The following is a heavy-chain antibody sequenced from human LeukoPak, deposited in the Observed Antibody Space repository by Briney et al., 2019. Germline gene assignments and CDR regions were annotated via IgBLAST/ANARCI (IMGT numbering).Heavy chain of an antibody. CDR1: GGSISSYY. CDR2: IYYSGST. Sequence: PSETLSLTCTASGGSISSYYWSWIRQPPGKGLEWIGYIYYSGSTNYNPSLKSRVTISVDTSKNQFSLKLSSVTAADTAVYYCARAGGYDILTGYYRHYFDYWGQGTLVTVSS. D-gene: IGHD3-9*01. J-gene: IGHJ4*02. V-gene: IGHV4-59*01. CDR3: ARAGGYDILTGYYRHYFDY.